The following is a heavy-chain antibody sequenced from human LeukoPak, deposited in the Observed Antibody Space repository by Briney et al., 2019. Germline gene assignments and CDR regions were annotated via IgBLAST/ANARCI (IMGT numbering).Heavy chain of an antibody. CDR1: GGTFSGYA. D-gene: IGHD5-18*01. V-gene: IGHV1-69*05. CDR2: IIPIPPTA. Sequence: SVKVSCKASGGTFSGYAINWLRQAPGQGLEWMGGIIPIPPTANYAQKFHGRVTITTDEFTTTAYMELSSLRSEDTAVYYCATGGASDTTLVTWFDPWGQGTLVTVSS. CDR3: ATGGASDTTLVTWFDP. J-gene: IGHJ5*02.